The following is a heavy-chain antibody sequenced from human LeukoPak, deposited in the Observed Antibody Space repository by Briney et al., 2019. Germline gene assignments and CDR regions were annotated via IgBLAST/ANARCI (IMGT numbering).Heavy chain of an antibody. J-gene: IGHJ3*02. CDR3: ACLVLTSKQWAFDI. Sequence: GGSLRLSCAASGFTFSSYSMNWVRQAPGKGLEWVSSISSSSSYIYYADSVKGRFTISRDNAKNSLYLQMNSLRAEDTAVYYCACLVLTSKQWAFDIWGQGTMVTVSS. V-gene: IGHV3-21*01. CDR2: ISSSSSYI. D-gene: IGHD6-19*01. CDR1: GFTFSSYS.